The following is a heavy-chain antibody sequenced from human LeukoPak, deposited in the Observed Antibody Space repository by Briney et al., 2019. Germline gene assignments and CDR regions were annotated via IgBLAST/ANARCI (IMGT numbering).Heavy chain of an antibody. CDR2: IYYSGST. Sequence: SETLSLTCAVSGGSISSGGYSWSWIRQPPGKGLEWIGYIYYSGSTYYNPSLKSRVTISVDTSKNQFSLKLSSVTAADTAVYYCAREVGHCSGGSCYRHNDYWGQGTLVTVSS. V-gene: IGHV4-30-4*07. J-gene: IGHJ4*02. CDR1: GGSISSGGYS. D-gene: IGHD2-15*01. CDR3: AREVGHCSGGSCYRHNDY.